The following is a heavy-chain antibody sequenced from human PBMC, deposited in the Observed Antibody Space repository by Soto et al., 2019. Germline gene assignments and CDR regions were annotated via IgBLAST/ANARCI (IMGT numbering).Heavy chain of an antibody. J-gene: IGHJ3*02. D-gene: IGHD6-19*01. Sequence: SETLSLTCAVYGGSFSGYYWSWIRQPPGKGLEWIGEINHSGSTNYNPSLKSRVTISVDTSKNQFSLKLSSVTAADTAVYYCARPKYSSGWYAFDIWGQGTMVTVSS. CDR1: GGSFSGYY. CDR3: ARPKYSSGWYAFDI. V-gene: IGHV4-34*01. CDR2: INHSGST.